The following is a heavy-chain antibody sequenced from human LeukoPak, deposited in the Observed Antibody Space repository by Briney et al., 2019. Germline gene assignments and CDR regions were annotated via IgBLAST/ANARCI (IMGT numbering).Heavy chain of an antibody. D-gene: IGHD2-2*02. V-gene: IGHV1-46*01. Sequence: ASVKVSCKASGYTFTSYYMNWVRQAPGQGLEWMGIINPSGASTSYAQKFQGRVTMTRDTSTSTVYMELSSLRSEDTAVYYCARGLCSRGNCYNDFDYWGQGILVTVSS. CDR2: INPSGAST. J-gene: IGHJ4*02. CDR3: ARGLCSRGNCYNDFDY. CDR1: GYTFTSYY.